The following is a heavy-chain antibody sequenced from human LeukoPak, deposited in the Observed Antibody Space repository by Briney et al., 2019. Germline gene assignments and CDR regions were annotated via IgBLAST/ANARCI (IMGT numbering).Heavy chain of an antibody. J-gene: IGHJ3*02. D-gene: IGHD3-22*01. CDR3: ASAGYHDTNAFDI. V-gene: IGHV1-3*01. CDR2: INADNGNT. Sequence: GASVKVSCKASGYTFNSHPMHWVRQAPGRGLEWMGWINADNGNTRYSQKLQGRVTITRDTSPNTAYMELSGLRSDDTAVYYCASAGYHDTNAFDIWGQGTMVTVSS. CDR1: GYTFNSHP.